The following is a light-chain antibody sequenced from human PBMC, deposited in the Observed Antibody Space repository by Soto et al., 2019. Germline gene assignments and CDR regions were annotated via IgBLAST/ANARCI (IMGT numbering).Light chain of an antibody. Sequence: QSVLTQPASVSGAPGQSIAISCTGTSSDAGGYNLVSWYQQHPGKAPKLMISEGSKRPSGVSSRFSGTKSGNTASLTISGLQAEDEADYYCCSYAGGRTYVFGTGTKVTVL. CDR3: CSYAGGRTYV. CDR1: SSDAGGYNL. J-gene: IGLJ1*01. CDR2: EGS. V-gene: IGLV2-23*01.